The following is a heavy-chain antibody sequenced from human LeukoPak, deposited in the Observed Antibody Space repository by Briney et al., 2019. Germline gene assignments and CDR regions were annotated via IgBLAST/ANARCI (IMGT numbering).Heavy chain of an antibody. CDR2: ISSSGSTI. CDR1: GVGFSWSG. CDR3: AELGITMIGGV. V-gene: IGHV3-48*03. J-gene: IGHJ6*04. Sequence: GGSLRLSCAASGVGFSWSGIHWVRQAPGKGLEWVSYISSSGSTIYYADSVKGRFTISRDNAKNSLYLQMNSLRAEDTAVYYCAELGITMIGGVWGKGTTVTISS. D-gene: IGHD3-10*02.